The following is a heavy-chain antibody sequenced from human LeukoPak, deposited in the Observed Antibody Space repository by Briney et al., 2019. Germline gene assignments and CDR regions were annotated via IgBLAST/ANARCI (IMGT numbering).Heavy chain of an antibody. CDR3: AREIKSESSWFDP. J-gene: IGHJ5*02. Sequence: PSETLSLTCTVSGGSISSYYWSWIRQPPGKGLEWIGYIYYSGSTNYNPSLKSRVTISVDTSKNQFSLKLSSVTAADTAGYYCAREIKSESSWFDPWGQGTLVTVSS. D-gene: IGHD1-14*01. CDR1: GGSISSYY. CDR2: IYYSGST. V-gene: IGHV4-59*01.